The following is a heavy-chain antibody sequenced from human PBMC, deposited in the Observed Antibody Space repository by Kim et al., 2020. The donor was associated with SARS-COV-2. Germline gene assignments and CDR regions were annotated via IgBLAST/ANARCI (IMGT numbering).Heavy chain of an antibody. V-gene: IGHV3-30*18. CDR2: ISYDGSGK. CDR1: GFTFSRHG. CDR3: AKGGRATVRDYGDYDH. D-gene: IGHD4-17*01. Sequence: GGSLRLSCAASGFTFSRHGMHWVRQAPGKGLEWVAVISYDGSGKYYADSVKGRFTISRDNTKNMVYLQMDSLRTEDTAVYYCAKGGRATVRDYGDYDHWGQGALVTVSS. J-gene: IGHJ5*02.